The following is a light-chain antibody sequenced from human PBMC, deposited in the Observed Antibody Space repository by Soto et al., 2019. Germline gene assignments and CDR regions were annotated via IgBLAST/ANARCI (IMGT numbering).Light chain of an antibody. CDR2: AAP. CDR1: QGINRF. Sequence: DIQMTQSPSTLSASVGDRVTITCRASQGINRFLAWYQQKPGKAPKLLIYAAPTLQSGVPSRFSGSGSGTDFTLTISSLEPEDFAVYYCQQRSNWPITFGQGTRLEIK. CDR3: QQRSNWPIT. J-gene: IGKJ5*01. V-gene: IGKV1-9*01.